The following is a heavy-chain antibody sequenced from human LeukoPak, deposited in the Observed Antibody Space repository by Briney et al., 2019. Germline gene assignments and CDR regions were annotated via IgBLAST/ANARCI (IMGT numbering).Heavy chain of an antibody. CDR3: ARDLAAAGTIDP. CDR2: IYHIGST. Sequence: SETLSLTCTVSGGSISSSSYYWSWIRQPPGKGLEWIGYIYHIGSTNYNPSLKSRVTISEDTSKNQFSLRLSSVTAADTAVYYCARDLAAAGTIDPWGQGTLVTVSS. CDR1: GGSISSSSYY. D-gene: IGHD6-13*01. V-gene: IGHV4-61*01. J-gene: IGHJ5*02.